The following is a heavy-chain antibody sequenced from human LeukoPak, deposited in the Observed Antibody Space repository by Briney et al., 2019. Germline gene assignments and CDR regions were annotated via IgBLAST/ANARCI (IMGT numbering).Heavy chain of an antibody. D-gene: IGHD2-2*01. CDR1: GFTFSSYA. CDR3: AKGPLLPVATYFFDN. Sequence: GGSLRLSCAASGFTFSSYAMTWVRQAPGKGLEWVSAVSGSSDTTYYADFVKGRFTISRDNSKNTLYLQMSSLRAEDTAIYYCAKGPLLPVATYFFDNWGQGTLVIVSS. V-gene: IGHV3-23*01. J-gene: IGHJ4*02. CDR2: VSGSSDTT.